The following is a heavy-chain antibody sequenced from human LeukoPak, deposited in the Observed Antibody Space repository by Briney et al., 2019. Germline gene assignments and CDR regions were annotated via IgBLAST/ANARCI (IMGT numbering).Heavy chain of an antibody. CDR1: RITLSNYG. Sequence: GGSLRLSCAVSRITLSNYGMSWVRQAPGMGLEWVAGISARGGSTNYADSVKGRFTISRDNPKNTLYLQMNSLRAEDTAVYFCAKRGVVIRVILVGFHKEAYYFDSWGQGALVPVSS. J-gene: IGHJ4*02. CDR2: ISARGGST. D-gene: IGHD3-22*01. V-gene: IGHV3-23*01. CDR3: AKRGVVIRVILVGFHKEAYYFDS.